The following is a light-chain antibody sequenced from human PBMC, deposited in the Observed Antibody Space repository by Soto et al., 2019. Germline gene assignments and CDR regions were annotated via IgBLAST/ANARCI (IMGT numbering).Light chain of an antibody. CDR2: GAS. CDR3: HQYDDWSLT. V-gene: IGKV3-15*01. J-gene: IGKJ4*01. CDR1: QNIHNN. Sequence: EMVMTQSPATLSVSPGERATLSCRASQNIHNNLAWFQQKPGQAPTFLIYGASTRATGIPARFSGSGSGTEFTLTISSLQSEDFAVYYCHQYDDWSLTFGGGTKVDIK.